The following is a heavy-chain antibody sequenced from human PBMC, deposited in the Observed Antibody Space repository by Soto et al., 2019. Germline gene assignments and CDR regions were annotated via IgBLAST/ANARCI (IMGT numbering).Heavy chain of an antibody. CDR3: ARQKAWTGEWLSLYAPGMDV. D-gene: IGHD3-22*01. J-gene: IGHJ6*02. CDR2: ISNSGSTI. V-gene: IGHV3-11*01. Sequence: QVQLVESGGGLVKPGGSLRLSCAASGFTFSDYYMSWIRQAPGKGLEWVSYISNSGSTIYFADSVKGRFTISRDNAKNSLYMQMSSLRAEDTAVYYCARQKAWTGEWLSLYAPGMDVWGQGTTVTVSS. CDR1: GFTFSDYY.